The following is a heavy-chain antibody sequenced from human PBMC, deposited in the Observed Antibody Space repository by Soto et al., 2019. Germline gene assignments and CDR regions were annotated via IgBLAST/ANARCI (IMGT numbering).Heavy chain of an antibody. D-gene: IGHD4-17*01. CDR2: VYYTGDT. J-gene: IGHJ6*02. CDR3: VRQGIDYLHGLVDV. CDR1: SGPDRSHN. Sequence: QVQLQQSGPRLVKPSETLSLTCTVSSGPDRSHNWGWIRQPPGRGLEWIGYVYYTGDTAYNPSLRGRVTISADTSTNDISLTLNCVTAADTAVYYCVRQGIDYLHGLVDVWGQGTTVSFSS. V-gene: IGHV4-59*08.